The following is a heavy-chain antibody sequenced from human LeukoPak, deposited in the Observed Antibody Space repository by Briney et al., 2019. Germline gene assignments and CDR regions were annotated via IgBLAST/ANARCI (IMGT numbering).Heavy chain of an antibody. V-gene: IGHV4-59*01. D-gene: IGHD1-1*01. CDR2: IYYSGST. J-gene: IGHJ6*02. Sequence: PSETLSLTCAVYGGSFSGYYWSWIRQPPGKGLEWIGYIYYSGSTNYNPSLKSRVTISVDTSKNQFSLKLSSVTAADTAVYYCARDSRSNFGYYYYGMDVWGQGTTVTVSS. CDR3: ARDSRSNFGYYYYGMDV. CDR1: GGSFSGYY.